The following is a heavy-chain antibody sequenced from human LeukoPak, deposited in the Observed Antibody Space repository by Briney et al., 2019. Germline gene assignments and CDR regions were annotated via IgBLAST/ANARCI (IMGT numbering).Heavy chain of an antibody. CDR2: IYSGGST. V-gene: IGHV3-53*01. CDR3: ASTYYYGSGSAPLYYYYGMDV. D-gene: IGHD3-10*01. CDR1: GFTVSSNY. Sequence: GGSLRLSCAASGFTVSSNYMSWVRQAPGKGLEWVSVIYSGGSTYYADSVKGRFTISRDNSKNTLYPQMNSLRAEDTAVYYCASTYYYGSGSAPLYYYYGMDVWGQGTTVTVSS. J-gene: IGHJ6*02.